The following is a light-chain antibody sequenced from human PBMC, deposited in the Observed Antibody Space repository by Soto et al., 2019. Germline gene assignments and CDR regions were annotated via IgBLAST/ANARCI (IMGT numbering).Light chain of an antibody. V-gene: IGKV3-20*01. CDR2: GAS. CDR3: QQFGSSPMYT. Sequence: EIVLTQSPGTLSLSPGERATLSCRASQSVSSSNLAWYQQKPGQAPRLLIYGASSRATGIPDRFSGSGSGTDFTLTISRLEPEDSAVYYCQQFGSSPMYTCGQGTKLEIK. J-gene: IGKJ2*01. CDR1: QSVSSSN.